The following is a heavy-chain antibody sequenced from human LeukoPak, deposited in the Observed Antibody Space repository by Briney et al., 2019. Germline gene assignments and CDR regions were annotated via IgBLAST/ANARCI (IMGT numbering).Heavy chain of an antibody. D-gene: IGHD6-19*01. J-gene: IGHJ4*02. V-gene: IGHV3-11*01. Sequence: GGSLRLSCAASGLTFSDYYMSWIRQAPGKGLEWISYISSSGSSIFYADSVKGRFTISRDNAKNSVFLQMNSLRAEDTAVYYCARDIWLGPSVEYWGQGTLVTVSS. CDR3: ARDIWLGPSVEY. CDR1: GLTFSDYY. CDR2: ISSSGSSI.